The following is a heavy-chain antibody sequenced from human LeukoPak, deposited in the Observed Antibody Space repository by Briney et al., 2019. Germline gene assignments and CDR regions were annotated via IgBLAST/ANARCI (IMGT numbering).Heavy chain of an antibody. V-gene: IGHV1-2*02. CDR3: ARGYYGMDV. CDR1: GYTLTGQY. J-gene: IGHJ6*02. CDR2: INPKTGDT. Sequence: SVNVSCQASGYTLTGQYLYWARTTPGQDLEWMGWINPKTGDTDSAQNFRGRVTMTRDTSISTVYMEVSRLTSDDTAVYYCARGYYGMDVWGQGTTVTVSS.